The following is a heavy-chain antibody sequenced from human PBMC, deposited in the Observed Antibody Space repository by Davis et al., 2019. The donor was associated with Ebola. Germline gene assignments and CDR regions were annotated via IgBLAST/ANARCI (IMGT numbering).Heavy chain of an antibody. CDR2: IYHSGST. CDR1: GASISSGGYS. D-gene: IGHD2/OR15-2a*01. J-gene: IGHJ5*02. CDR3: ATQYSNGWFDP. Sequence: MPSETLSLTCGVSGASISSGGYSWNWIRQPPGKGLEWIGYIYHSGSTYYNPSLKSRVNMSVDTSKNQFYLKLNSVTAADTAVYYCATQYSNGWFDPWGQGTLLTVSS. V-gene: IGHV4-30-2*02.